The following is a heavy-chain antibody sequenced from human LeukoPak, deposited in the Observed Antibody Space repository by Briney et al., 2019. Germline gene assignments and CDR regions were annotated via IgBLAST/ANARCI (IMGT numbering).Heavy chain of an antibody. CDR2: INHSGST. Sequence: SETLSLTCTVSGASISSGDYFWTWIRQPPGKGLEWIGEINHSGSTNYNPSLKSRVTISVDTSKNQFSLKLSSVTAADTAVYYCARDKGDAPSTEGDPTVTDAFDIWGQGTMVTVSS. CDR3: ARDKGDAPSTEGDPTVTDAFDI. D-gene: IGHD4-17*01. J-gene: IGHJ3*02. CDR1: GASISSGDYF. V-gene: IGHV4-30-2*01.